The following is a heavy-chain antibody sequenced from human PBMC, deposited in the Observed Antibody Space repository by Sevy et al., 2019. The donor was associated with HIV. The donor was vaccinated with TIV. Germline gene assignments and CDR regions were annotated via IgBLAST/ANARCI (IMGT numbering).Heavy chain of an antibody. V-gene: IGHV3-9*01. CDR3: GRAQGYCVVNSCFGGSINAFDI. CDR1: GFTFSDYA. D-gene: IGHD2-2*01. CDR2: ISWNSGAI. Sequence: GGSLRLSCAASGFTFSDYAMHWVRLVPGKGLEWASGISWNSGAIGYVDSVKGRFTISRDNAKNSLHLQMNSLRVEDTALYYCGRAQGYCVVNSCFGGSINAFDIWGQGTMVTVSS. J-gene: IGHJ3*02.